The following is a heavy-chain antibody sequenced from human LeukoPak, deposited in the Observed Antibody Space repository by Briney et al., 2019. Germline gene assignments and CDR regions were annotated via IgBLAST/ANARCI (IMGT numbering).Heavy chain of an antibody. Sequence: PGRSLRLSCAASGFTFCNYVMHWVRRAPGKGLGWVADIRYDASEKYYADSVKGRFTISRDNPKTTLYLQMNSLRAEDTAVYYCAKEITGGLDVWGPGTTVIVSS. CDR2: IRYDASEK. V-gene: IGHV3-30*18. CDR1: GFTFCNYV. D-gene: IGHD3-16*01. CDR3: AKEITGGLDV. J-gene: IGHJ6*02.